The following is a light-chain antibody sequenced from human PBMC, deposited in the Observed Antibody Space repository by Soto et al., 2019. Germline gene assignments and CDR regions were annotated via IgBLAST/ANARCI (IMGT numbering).Light chain of an antibody. CDR1: QSISNNY. V-gene: IGKV3-20*01. CDR3: QQYGGSPRT. Sequence: DIVLTQSPGPLSLSPGERATLSCRASQSISNNYLAWYQQTPGQAPRLLIYDASNRAAGIPDRFSGSGSGTDFTLTISRLEPEDFGVYHCQQYGGSPRTFGEGTKVEIK. J-gene: IGKJ1*01. CDR2: DAS.